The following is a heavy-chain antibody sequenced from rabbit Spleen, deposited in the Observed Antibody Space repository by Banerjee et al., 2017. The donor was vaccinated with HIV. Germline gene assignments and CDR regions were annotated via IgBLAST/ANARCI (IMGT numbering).Heavy chain of an antibody. V-gene: IGHV1S45*01. J-gene: IGHJ4*01. CDR1: GIDFSSYYY. Sequence: QQQLEESGGGLVKPGGTLTLTCKASGIDFSSYYYMCWVRQAPGKGLEWIGCIYTGSSSTYYASWAKGRFTISKTSSTTVTLQMTSLTAADTATYFCARDLSAWTTVSGYYVPDYFNLWGPGTLVTVS. CDR3: ARDLSAWTTVSGYYVPDYFNL. D-gene: IGHD1-1*01. CDR2: IYTGSSST.